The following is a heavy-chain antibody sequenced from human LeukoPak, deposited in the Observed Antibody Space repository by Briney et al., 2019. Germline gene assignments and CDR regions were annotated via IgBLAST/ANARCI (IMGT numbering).Heavy chain of an antibody. CDR2: ISTSGSTT. Sequence: PGGSLRLSCAASGFTFSDYYMNWIRQAPGMGLEWVSCISTSGSTTYHADSVKGRFTVSRDNAKNSLSLQMNSLRDEDTAVYYCTTYSSSSGGIDYWGQGTLVTVSS. CDR1: GFTFSDYY. D-gene: IGHD6-6*01. V-gene: IGHV3-11*01. CDR3: TTYSSSSGGIDY. J-gene: IGHJ4*02.